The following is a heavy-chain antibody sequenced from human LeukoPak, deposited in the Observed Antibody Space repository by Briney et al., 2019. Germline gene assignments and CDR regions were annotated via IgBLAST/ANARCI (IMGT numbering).Heavy chain of an antibody. V-gene: IGHV3-74*01. CDR2: INSDGSGT. CDR1: GFTFSSYW. J-gene: IGHJ4*02. D-gene: IGHD5-24*01. Sequence: SGGSLRLSCAASGFTFSSYWMHWVRQAPGKGLVWVSRINSDGSGTSYADSVKGRFTISRDNAKNTLYLQMNSLRAEDTAVYYCARSPYPSIYGYNYYFDYWGQGTLVTVSS. CDR3: ARSPYPSIYGYNYYFDY.